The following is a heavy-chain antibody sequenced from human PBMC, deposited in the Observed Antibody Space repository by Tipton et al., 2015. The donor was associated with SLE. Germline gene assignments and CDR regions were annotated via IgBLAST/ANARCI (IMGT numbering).Heavy chain of an antibody. CDR2: ISSSSYYI. V-gene: IGHV3-21*03. Sequence: SLRLSCVASGFSFSSRWMSWVRQAPGKGLEWVSSISSSSYYIYYADSVKGRFTISRDNAKKSLYLQMNSLRAEDTAVYYCARGFLGMKAAQYYFDYWGQGTLVTVSS. D-gene: IGHD6-25*01. CDR1: GFSFSSRW. CDR3: ARGFLGMKAAQYYFDY. J-gene: IGHJ4*02.